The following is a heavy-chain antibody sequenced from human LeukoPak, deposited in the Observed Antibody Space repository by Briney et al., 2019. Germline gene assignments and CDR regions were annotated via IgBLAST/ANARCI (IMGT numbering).Heavy chain of an antibody. J-gene: IGHJ4*02. CDR1: GGSFSGYY. CDR3: ARGRRYSSSFVDY. CDR2: INHSGST. V-gene: IGHV4-34*01. D-gene: IGHD6-13*01. Sequence: SETLSLTCAVYGGSFSGYYWSWIRQPPGKGLEWIGEINHSGSTNYNPSLKSRVTISVDTSKNQFSLKLSSVTAADTAVYYCARGRRYSSSFVDYWGQGTLVTVSS.